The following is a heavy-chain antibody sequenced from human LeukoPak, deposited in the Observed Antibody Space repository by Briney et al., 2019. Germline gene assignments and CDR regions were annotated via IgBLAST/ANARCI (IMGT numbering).Heavy chain of an antibody. D-gene: IGHD6-19*01. V-gene: IGHV3-23*01. CDR3: AKVGTIAVADYFDY. CDR1: GFIFSTYG. CDR2: ISGSGAAT. Sequence: GGSLRLSCAASGFIFSTYGMNWVRQAPGKGLEWISAISGSGAATYYADSVKGRLTISRDNSKNTLSLQMNTPRAEDTAVYYCAKVGTIAVADYFDYWGQGTLVTVSS. J-gene: IGHJ4*02.